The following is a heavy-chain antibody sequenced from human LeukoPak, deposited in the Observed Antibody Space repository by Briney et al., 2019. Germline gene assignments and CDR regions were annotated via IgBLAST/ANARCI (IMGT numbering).Heavy chain of an antibody. Sequence: SETLSLTCTVSGGSISSSSYYWGWIRQPPGKGLEWIGSFYYSGSTYYNPSLKSRVTISVDTSKNQFSLKLSSVTAADTAVYYCARQGAQGYDFWSGYLTRGHAFDIWGQGTMVTVSS. CDR1: GGSISSSSYY. J-gene: IGHJ3*02. D-gene: IGHD3-3*01. CDR2: FYYSGST. V-gene: IGHV4-39*01. CDR3: ARQGAQGYDFWSGYLTRGHAFDI.